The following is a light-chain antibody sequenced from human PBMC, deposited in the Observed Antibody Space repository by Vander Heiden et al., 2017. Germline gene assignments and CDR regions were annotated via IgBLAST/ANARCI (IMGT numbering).Light chain of an antibody. V-gene: IGKV2-28*01. J-gene: IGKJ2*01. CDR2: WGS. CDR3: MQALQTPYT. CDR1: QRLMHSIGHNL. Sequence: DIVMTQSPLSLPVTPGEPASIPCRSSQRLMHSIGHNLFDWYLQKPGQSPQLLIYWGSNRASGVPDRFSGSASGTDFTLKISRVEAEDVGVYYCMQALQTPYTFGQGTKLEIK.